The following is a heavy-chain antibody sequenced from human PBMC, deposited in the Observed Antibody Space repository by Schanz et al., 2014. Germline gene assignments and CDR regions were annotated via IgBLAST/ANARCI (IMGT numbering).Heavy chain of an antibody. J-gene: IGHJ6*02. CDR3: ARDFDGRRRYRSGHCLADCMDV. D-gene: IGHD3-10*01. CDR2: ISSGSSYA. CDR1: GFTFRDYY. Sequence: QVQLVESGGGLVKPGGSLRLSCAASGFTFRDYYMSWIRQAPGKGLEWVSDISSGSSYANYADSVKGRFTISRDNAKNSLYMQMNSLRAGDTAVDYCARDFDGRRRYRSGHCLADCMDVWGQGTTVTVSS. V-gene: IGHV3-11*05.